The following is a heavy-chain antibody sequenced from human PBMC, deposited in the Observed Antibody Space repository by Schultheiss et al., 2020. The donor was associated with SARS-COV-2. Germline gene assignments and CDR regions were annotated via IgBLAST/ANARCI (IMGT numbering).Heavy chain of an antibody. Sequence: GGSLRLSCQTFGYSFTDYWIGWVRQLPGKGLEWMGIIYPDDSETRYSPPFQGLVTVSADKSTSTAYLQWSSLKASDTAVYYCARTRGASLLFDYWGQGTLVTVSS. CDR1: GYSFTDYW. CDR3: ARTRGASLLFDY. CDR2: IYPDDSET. D-gene: IGHD3-10*01. J-gene: IGHJ4*02. V-gene: IGHV5-51*01.